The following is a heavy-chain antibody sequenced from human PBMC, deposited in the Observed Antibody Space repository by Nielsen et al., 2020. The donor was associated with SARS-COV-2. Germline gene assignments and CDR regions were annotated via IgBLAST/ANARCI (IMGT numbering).Heavy chain of an antibody. CDR1: GYSFTSYW. D-gene: IGHD3-9*01. Sequence: GESLKISCKGSGYSFTSYWIGWVRQMPGKGLEWMGRIDPSDSYTNYSPSFQGHVTISADKSISTAYLQWSSLKASDTAMYYCARLNYDILTKYYYYGMDVWGQGTTVTVSS. J-gene: IGHJ6*02. CDR3: ARLNYDILTKYYYYGMDV. V-gene: IGHV5-10-1*01. CDR2: IDPSDSYT.